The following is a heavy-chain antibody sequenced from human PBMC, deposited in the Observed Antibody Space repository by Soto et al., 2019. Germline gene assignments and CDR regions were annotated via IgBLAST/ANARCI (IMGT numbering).Heavy chain of an antibody. D-gene: IGHD3-22*01. CDR1: GFSLSTSGVG. Sequence: QITLKESGPTLVKPTQTLTLTCTFSGFSLSTSGVGVGWIRQPPGKALEWLALIYWDDDKRYSPSLKSRLTITKDTSKNQVVRTMANMDPVDTPTYYCAHSLIGYYYDSSGSNWFDPWGQGTLVTVSS. CDR2: IYWDDDK. CDR3: AHSLIGYYYDSSGSNWFDP. V-gene: IGHV2-5*02. J-gene: IGHJ5*02.